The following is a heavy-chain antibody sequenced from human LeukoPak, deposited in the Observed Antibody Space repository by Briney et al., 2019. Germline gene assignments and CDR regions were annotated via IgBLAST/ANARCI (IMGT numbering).Heavy chain of an antibody. Sequence: ASVKVSCKASGYTFTGYYMHWVRQAPGQRLEWMGGIIPIFGTANYAQKLQGRVTITADESTSTAYMELSSLRSEDTAVYYCARSEYYYGSGSKRHKGGWFDPWGQGTLVTVSS. J-gene: IGHJ5*02. CDR2: IIPIFGTA. D-gene: IGHD3-10*01. CDR1: GYTFTGYY. CDR3: ARSEYYYGSGSKRHKGGWFDP. V-gene: IGHV1-69*13.